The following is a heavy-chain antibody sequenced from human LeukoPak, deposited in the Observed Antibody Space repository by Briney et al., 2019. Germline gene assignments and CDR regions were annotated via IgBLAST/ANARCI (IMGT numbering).Heavy chain of an antibody. J-gene: IGHJ4*02. CDR3: VRELNDYGAYGFDY. CDR1: GFTFSSYG. V-gene: IGHV3-33*01. CDR2: IWYDGSNE. Sequence: GRSLGLSCAASGFTFSSYGMHWVRQAPGKGPEWVAVIWYDGSNEYYAESVKGRFTISRDNSKNTLYLQMNSLRAEDTAVYYCVRELNDYGAYGFDYWGPGTLVTVSS. D-gene: IGHD4-17*01.